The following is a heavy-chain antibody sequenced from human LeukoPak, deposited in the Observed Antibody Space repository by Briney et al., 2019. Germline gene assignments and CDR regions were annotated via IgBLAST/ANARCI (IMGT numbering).Heavy chain of an antibody. CDR1: RFTFSSYG. CDR3: AKHRQKVATKGPFDY. CDR2: ISYDGSNK. Sequence: GGSLRLSCAASRFTFSSYGMHWVRQAPGKGLEWVAVISYDGSNKYYADSVKGRFTISRDNSKNTLYLQMNSLRAEDTAVYYCAKHRQKVATKGPFDYWGQGTLVTVSS. J-gene: IGHJ4*02. V-gene: IGHV3-30*18. D-gene: IGHD5-12*01.